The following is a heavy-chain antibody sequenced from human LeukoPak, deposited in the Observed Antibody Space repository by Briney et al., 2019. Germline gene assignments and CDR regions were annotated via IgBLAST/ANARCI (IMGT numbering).Heavy chain of an antibody. CDR2: IYYSGST. D-gene: IGHD4-11*01. Sequence: SETLSLTCTVSGGSISSSSYYWGWIRQPPGKGLEWIGYIYYSGSTNYNPSLKSRVTISVDTSKNQFSLKLSSVTAADTAVYYCARHPMDDYSTPYYYYYMDVWGKGTTVTVSS. V-gene: IGHV4-61*05. J-gene: IGHJ6*03. CDR3: ARHPMDDYSTPYYYYYMDV. CDR1: GGSISSSSYY.